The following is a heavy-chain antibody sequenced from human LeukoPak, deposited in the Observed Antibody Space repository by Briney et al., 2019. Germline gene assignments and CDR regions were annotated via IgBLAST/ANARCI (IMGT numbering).Heavy chain of an antibody. J-gene: IGHJ4*02. V-gene: IGHV7-4-1*02. CDR3: VTRDGVSDGFFNFDY. Sequence: GASVTVSCTASGYPFSAHFLNWVRQAPGQGLEWMGWINTNTGNPTYAQGFTGRFVFSLDTSVSTAYLQISSLKAEDTAVYYCVTRDGVSDGFFNFDYWGQGTLVTVSS. CDR1: GYPFSAHF. D-gene: IGHD5-24*01. CDR2: INTNTGNP.